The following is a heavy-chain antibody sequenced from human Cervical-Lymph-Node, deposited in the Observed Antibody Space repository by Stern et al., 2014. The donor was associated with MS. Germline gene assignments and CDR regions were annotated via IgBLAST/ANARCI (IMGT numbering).Heavy chain of an antibody. V-gene: IGHV1-18*01. Sequence: DQLVESGSEVRKPGASVTVSCTTSGYTFTTYGLSWVRQVPGQGPEWMGWISTFSGKTDYARSLQDRVTMTTNTSTSTGYLEVRSLTSEDTAVYYCARVFGDFDYWGQGTLVTVSS. CDR1: GYTFTTYG. CDR2: ISTFSGKT. CDR3: ARVFGDFDY. J-gene: IGHJ4*02. D-gene: IGHD3-10*02.